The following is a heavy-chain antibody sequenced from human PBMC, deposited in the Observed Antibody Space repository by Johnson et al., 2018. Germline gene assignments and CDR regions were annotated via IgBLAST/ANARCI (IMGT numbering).Heavy chain of an antibody. CDR3: AKAPFGVVIRVMNWFDP. Sequence: VQLVESGGGLVQPGGSLRLSCAASGFTFSSYSMNWVRQAPGKGLEWVSSISSSSSYIYYADSVKGRFTISRDNSKNTLYLQMNSLRAEDTAVNYCAKAPFGVVIRVMNWFDPWGQGTLVTVSP. CDR2: ISSSSSYI. J-gene: IGHJ5*02. CDR1: GFTFSSYS. D-gene: IGHD3-3*01. V-gene: IGHV3-21*01.